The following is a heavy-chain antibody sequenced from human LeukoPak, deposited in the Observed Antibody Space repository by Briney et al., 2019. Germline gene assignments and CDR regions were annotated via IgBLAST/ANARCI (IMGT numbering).Heavy chain of an antibody. D-gene: IGHD3-16*01. CDR1: GFTFSSYS. CDR3: ARARGGYSFDY. CDR2: ISSSSSYI. Sequence: GGSLRLSCAASGFTFSSYSMNWVRQAPGKGLEWVSSISSSSSYIYYADSVKGRFTISRDNAKNSLYLQMDSLRAEDTAVYYCARARGGYSFDYWGQGTLVTVSS. J-gene: IGHJ4*02. V-gene: IGHV3-21*01.